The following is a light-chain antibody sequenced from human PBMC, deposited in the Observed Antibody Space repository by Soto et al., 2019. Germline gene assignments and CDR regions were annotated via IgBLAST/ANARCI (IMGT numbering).Light chain of an antibody. Sequence: EIVLTQSPATLSLSPGQRATLSCRASQSVSSYLAWYQQKPGQAPRLLIYDASKRATGIPARFSGSGSGTDVTLTISSLEPEDFAVYYCQQRSSWPPTFGGGTKVEIK. CDR3: QQRSSWPPT. CDR1: QSVSSY. CDR2: DAS. V-gene: IGKV3-11*01. J-gene: IGKJ4*01.